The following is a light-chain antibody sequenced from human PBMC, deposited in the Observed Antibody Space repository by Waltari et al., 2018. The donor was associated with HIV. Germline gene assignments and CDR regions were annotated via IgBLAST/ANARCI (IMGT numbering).Light chain of an antibody. CDR3: QQSHTSPAT. J-gene: IGKJ2*01. Sequence: DIQMTQSPSSLSASVGDRVTITCRANQNIYSYLNWYRQKPGKAPNLLIFGASTLQSGVPSRFSATGSGMDFILTITGVQQEDFATYFRQQSHTSPATFGQGTKLEMK. CDR1: QNIYSY. V-gene: IGKV1-39*01. CDR2: GAS.